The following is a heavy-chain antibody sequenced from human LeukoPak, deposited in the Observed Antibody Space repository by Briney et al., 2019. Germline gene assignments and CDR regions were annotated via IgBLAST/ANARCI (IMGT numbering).Heavy chain of an antibody. CDR2: IYYSGST. Sequence: SETLSLTCTVSGGSISSSSYYWGWIRQPPGKGLEWIGSIYYSGSTYYNPSLKSRVTISVDTSKNQFSLKLSSVTAADTAVYYCARGRSITMVRGAVWFDPWGQGTLVTVSS. CDR1: GGSISSSSYY. CDR3: ARGRSITMVRGAVWFDP. D-gene: IGHD3-10*01. V-gene: IGHV4-39*07. J-gene: IGHJ5*02.